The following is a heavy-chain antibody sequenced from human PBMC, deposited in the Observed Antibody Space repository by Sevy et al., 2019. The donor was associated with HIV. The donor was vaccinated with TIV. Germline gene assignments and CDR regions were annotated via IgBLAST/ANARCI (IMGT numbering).Heavy chain of an antibody. Sequence: GGSLRLSCAASGFTFSSYGMHWVRQSPGKGLEWVAFIRYDGSNKYYADSVKGRFTLSRDNSKNTLYLEMNSLRAEDTAVYYCAKDGSRITMIVVAQYYFDYWGQGTLVTVSS. J-gene: IGHJ4*02. CDR2: IRYDGSNK. V-gene: IGHV3-30*02. CDR3: AKDGSRITMIVVAQYYFDY. D-gene: IGHD3-22*01. CDR1: GFTFSSYG.